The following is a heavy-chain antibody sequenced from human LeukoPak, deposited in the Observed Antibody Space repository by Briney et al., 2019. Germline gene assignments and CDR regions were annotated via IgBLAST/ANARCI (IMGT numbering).Heavy chain of an antibody. CDR2: ISSSSSYI. D-gene: IGHD6-13*01. J-gene: IGHJ4*02. V-gene: IGHV3-21*01. Sequence: GGSLRLSWAASGFTFSSYSMNWVRQAPGKGLEWVSSISSSSSYIYYADSVKGRFTISRDNAKNSLYLQMNSLRAEDTAVYYCAREPLMDGTGSSPPNYWGQGTLVTVSS. CDR1: GFTFSSYS. CDR3: AREPLMDGTGSSPPNY.